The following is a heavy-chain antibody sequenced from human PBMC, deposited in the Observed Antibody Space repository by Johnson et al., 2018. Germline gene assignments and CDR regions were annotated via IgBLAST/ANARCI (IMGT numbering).Heavy chain of an antibody. CDR1: GFTFTNYA. Sequence: VQLVESGGGLVQPGGSLRISCAASGFTFTNYAMNWVRQAPGKGLEWVSTISGGCGSTYYADSVKGRFTISRDNSKGTLSLQMNSLRAEATALYFCAKTQYYDVLTGRVIRGLYMDVWGKGTTVTVSS. V-gene: IGHV3-23*04. J-gene: IGHJ6*03. D-gene: IGHD3-9*01. CDR3: AKTQYYDVLTGRVIRGLYMDV. CDR2: ISGGCGST.